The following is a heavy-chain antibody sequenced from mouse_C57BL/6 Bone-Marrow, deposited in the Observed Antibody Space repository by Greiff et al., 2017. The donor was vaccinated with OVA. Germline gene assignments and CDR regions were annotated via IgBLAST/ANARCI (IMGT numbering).Heavy chain of an antibody. CDR2: IYPGGGYT. Sequence: VKLMESGAELVRPGTSVKMSCKASGYTFTNYWIGWAKQRPGHGLEWIGDIYPGGGYTNYNEKFKGKATLTADKSSSTAYMQFSSLTSEDSAIYYCARSRVGPYYFDYWGQGTTLTVSS. D-gene: IGHD1-1*02. V-gene: IGHV1-63*01. CDR3: ARSRVGPYYFDY. CDR1: GYTFTNYW. J-gene: IGHJ2*01.